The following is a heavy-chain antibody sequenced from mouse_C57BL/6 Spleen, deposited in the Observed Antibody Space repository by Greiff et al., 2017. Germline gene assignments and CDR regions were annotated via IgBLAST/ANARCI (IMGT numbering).Heavy chain of an antibody. Sequence: QVHVKQSGAELVKPGASVKISCKASGYAFSSYWMNWVKQRPGQGLEWIGQIYPGDGDTNNNGKFKGKATLTADNSSRTAYMQLSSLTSEDSAVFFCASPHYYGSSYYAMDYWGPGTSVTVSS. D-gene: IGHD1-1*01. V-gene: IGHV1-80*01. CDR2: IYPGDGDT. CDR3: ASPHYYGSSYYAMDY. J-gene: IGHJ4*01. CDR1: GYAFSSYW.